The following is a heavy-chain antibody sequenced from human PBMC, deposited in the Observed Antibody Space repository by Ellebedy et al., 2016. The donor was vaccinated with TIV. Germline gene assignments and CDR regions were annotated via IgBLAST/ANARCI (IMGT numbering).Heavy chain of an antibody. CDR3: ARRRGSLQYYGSVSQPKRWFDP. CDR1: AGSFSGYY. D-gene: IGHD3-10*01. J-gene: IGHJ5*02. V-gene: IGHV4-34*12. Sequence: MPSETLSLTCAVYAGSFSGYYWSWIRQLPGKGLEWIGEIIHSGSTTYNQSPKSRVTISVDTSKNQFSLKLSSVTAAETAVYYCARRRGSLQYYGSVSQPKRWFDPWGQGTLVTVSS. CDR2: IIHSGST.